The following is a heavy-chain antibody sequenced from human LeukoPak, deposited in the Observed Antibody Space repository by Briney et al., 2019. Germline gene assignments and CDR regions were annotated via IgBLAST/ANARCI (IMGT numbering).Heavy chain of an antibody. CDR1: GGSISSYY. J-gene: IGHJ4*02. V-gene: IGHV4-59*12. D-gene: IGHD2-2*01. CDR2: IYYSGST. Sequence: SETLSLTCTVSGGSISSYYWSWFRQPPGKGLEWIGYIYYSGSTNYNPSLKSRVTISVDTSKNQFSLKLSSVTAADTAVYYCAREGSIRAGFDYWGQGTLVTVSS. CDR3: AREGSIRAGFDY.